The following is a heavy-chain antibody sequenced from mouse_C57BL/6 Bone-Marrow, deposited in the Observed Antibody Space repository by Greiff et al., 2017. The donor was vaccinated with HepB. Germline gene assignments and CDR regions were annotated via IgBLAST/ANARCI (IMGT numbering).Heavy chain of an antibody. D-gene: IGHD1-1*01. CDR2: IWRGGST. V-gene: IGHV2-5*01. CDR1: GFSLTSYG. CDR3: AKAIYYYGSRRDWYFDV. Sequence: VQLQQSGPGLVQPSQRLSITCTVSGFSLTSYGVHWVRQSPGKGLEWLGVIWRGGSTDYNAAFMSRLSITKDNSKSQVFFKMNSLQADDTAIYYCAKAIYYYGSRRDWYFDVWGTGTTVTVSS. J-gene: IGHJ1*03.